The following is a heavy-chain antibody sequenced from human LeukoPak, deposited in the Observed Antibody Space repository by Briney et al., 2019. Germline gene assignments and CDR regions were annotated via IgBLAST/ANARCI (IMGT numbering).Heavy chain of an antibody. Sequence: GGSLRLSCSASGFTFSSYAVHWVRQAPGKGLECVSAISSNGGSTYYADSVKGRFTISRDNSKNTLYLQMSSLRAEDTAVYYCVKAPASYGTQGHFDYWGQGTLVTVSS. J-gene: IGHJ4*02. CDR1: GFTFSSYA. V-gene: IGHV3-64D*06. D-gene: IGHD4-17*01. CDR3: VKAPASYGTQGHFDY. CDR2: ISSNGGST.